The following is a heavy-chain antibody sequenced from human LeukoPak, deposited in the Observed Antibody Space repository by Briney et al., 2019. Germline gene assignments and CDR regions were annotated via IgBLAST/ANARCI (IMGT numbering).Heavy chain of an antibody. CDR3: ARDGSYYGY. Sequence: PGGSLRLSCAASGFTFSSYLMSWVRQAPGKGLEWVANIKQDGSEMYYVDSVKGRFTISRDNGKNSLYLQMNSLRAEDTAVYYCARDGSYYGYWGQGTLVTVSS. V-gene: IGHV3-7*03. CDR2: IKQDGSEM. CDR1: GFTFSSYL. J-gene: IGHJ4*02. D-gene: IGHD1-26*01.